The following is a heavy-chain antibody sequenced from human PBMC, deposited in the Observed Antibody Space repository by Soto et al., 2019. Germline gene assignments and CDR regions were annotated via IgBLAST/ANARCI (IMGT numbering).Heavy chain of an antibody. D-gene: IGHD2-15*01. CDR2: ISYDGSNK. CDR3: AKGTAATRHYYGMDV. J-gene: IGHJ6*02. CDR1: GFTFSSYG. V-gene: IGHV3-30*18. Sequence: GGSLRLSCAASGFTFSSYGMHWVRQAPGKGLEWVAVISYDGSNKYYADSVKGRFTISRDNSKNTLYLQMNSLRAEDTAVYYCAKGTAATRHYYGMDVWGQGTTVTVSS.